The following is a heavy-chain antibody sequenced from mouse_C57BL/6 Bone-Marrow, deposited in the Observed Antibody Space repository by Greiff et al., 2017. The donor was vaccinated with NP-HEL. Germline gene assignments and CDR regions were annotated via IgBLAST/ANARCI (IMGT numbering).Heavy chain of an antibody. Sequence: VQLQQSGAELVRPGASVTLSCKASGYTFTDYEMHWVKQTPVHGLEWIGAIDPETGGTAYNQKFKGTAILTADKSTSTAYMELRSLTSEDTAVYYCRGYYGDFDVWGTGTTVTVSS. V-gene: IGHV1-15*01. CDR2: IDPETGGT. CDR1: GYTFTDYE. D-gene: IGHD1-1*01. J-gene: IGHJ1*03. CDR3: RGYYGDFDV.